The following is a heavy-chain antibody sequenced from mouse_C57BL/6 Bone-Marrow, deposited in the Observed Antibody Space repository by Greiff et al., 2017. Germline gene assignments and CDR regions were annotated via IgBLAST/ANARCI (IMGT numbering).Heavy chain of an antibody. D-gene: IGHD1-1*01. CDR1: GYTFTDYN. CDR2: INPNNGGT. J-gene: IGHJ3*01. Sequence: VQLQQSGPELVKPGASVKIPCKASGYTFTDYNMDWVKQSHGKSLEWIGDINPNNGGTIYNQKFKGKATLTVDKSSSTAYMELRSLTSEDTAVYYCARLYGSSPAWFAYWGQGTLVTVSA. V-gene: IGHV1-18*01. CDR3: ARLYGSSPAWFAY.